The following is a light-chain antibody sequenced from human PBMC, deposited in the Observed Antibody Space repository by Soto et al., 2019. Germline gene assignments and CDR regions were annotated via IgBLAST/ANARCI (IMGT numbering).Light chain of an antibody. CDR1: LSISSY. CDR2: DAS. V-gene: IGKV1-39*01. J-gene: IGKJ5*01. Sequence: DIQLTQSPSSLTASVGVRVPITCRASLSISSYLNSCQQKPGKAPRLLIYDASRLQSAVPSRFSGSGSGTDFTLTISRLETEDFAVFYCQQYGTSEIIFGQGTRLEIK. CDR3: QQYGTSEII.